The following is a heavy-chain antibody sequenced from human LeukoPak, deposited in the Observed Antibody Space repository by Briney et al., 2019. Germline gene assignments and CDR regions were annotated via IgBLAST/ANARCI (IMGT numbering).Heavy chain of an antibody. CDR2: IYYSGST. CDR3: ARVGPPYSGSYWNYYYYYMDV. J-gene: IGHJ6*03. CDR1: GGSISSGGYS. V-gene: IGHV4-61*08. Sequence: PSETLSLTCAVSGGSISSGGYSWSWIRQPPGKGLEWIGYIYYSGSTNYNPSLKSRVTISVDTSKNQFSLKLSSVTAADTAVYYCARVGPPYSGSYWNYYYYYMDVWGKGTTVTVSS. D-gene: IGHD1-26*01.